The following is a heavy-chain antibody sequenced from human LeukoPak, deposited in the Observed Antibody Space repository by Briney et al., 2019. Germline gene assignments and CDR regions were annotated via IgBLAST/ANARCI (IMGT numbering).Heavy chain of an antibody. V-gene: IGHV4-4*07. CDR1: GGSISSYF. CDR2: ISTTETT. Sequence: SETLSLTCTVSGGSISSYFWTWIRQPAGKGLEWIGRISTTETTHYSPSLKNRVNMSVDTSKGQFSLKMTSVTAADTAIYYCAREDSASGRGLGSWGQGTLVTVSS. CDR3: AREDSASGRGLGS. D-gene: IGHD3-10*01. J-gene: IGHJ5*02.